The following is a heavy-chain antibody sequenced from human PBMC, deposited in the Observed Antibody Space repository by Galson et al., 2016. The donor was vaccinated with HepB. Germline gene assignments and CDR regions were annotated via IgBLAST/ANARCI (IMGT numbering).Heavy chain of an antibody. CDR3: AKEGWLGELVYGHFDF. V-gene: IGHV3-23*01. Sequence: SLRLSCAASGFTFSSFAMSWVRRVPGKGLEWVSAISGRGNQIRYAESVKGRFIISRDNSKNALDVEMKSLRVEDTAVYYCAKEGWLGELVYGHFDFWGQGTLVTVSS. CDR2: ISGRGNQI. J-gene: IGHJ4*02. D-gene: IGHD3-10*01. CDR1: GFTFSSFA.